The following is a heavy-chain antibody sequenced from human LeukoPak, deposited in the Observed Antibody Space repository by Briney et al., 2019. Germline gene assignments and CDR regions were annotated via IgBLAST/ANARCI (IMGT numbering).Heavy chain of an antibody. CDR3: ARHSDSVDYYDSSGYYGY. V-gene: IGHV5-51*01. CDR2: IYPGDSDT. D-gene: IGHD3-22*01. J-gene: IGHJ4*02. Sequence: GESLKISCKGSGYRFTNYWIGWVRQMPGKGLEWMGIIYPGDSDTRYSPSFQGQVTISADKSIGTAYLQWSSLKASDTAMYYCARHSDSVDYYDSSGYYGYWGQGTLVTVSS. CDR1: GYRFTNYW.